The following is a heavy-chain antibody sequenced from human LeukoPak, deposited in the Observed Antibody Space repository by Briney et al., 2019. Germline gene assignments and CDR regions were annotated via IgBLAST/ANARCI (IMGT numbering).Heavy chain of an antibody. Sequence: PGGSLRLSCAASRFTFSSYSMNWVRQAPGKGLEWVSAISGSGGSTYYADSVKGRFTISRDNSKNTLYLQMNSLRAEDTAVYYCAKRDWSSSWYDSYYYYMDVWGKGTTVTISS. V-gene: IGHV3-23*01. J-gene: IGHJ6*03. CDR3: AKRDWSSSWYDSYYYYMDV. CDR1: RFTFSSYS. CDR2: ISGSGGST. D-gene: IGHD6-13*01.